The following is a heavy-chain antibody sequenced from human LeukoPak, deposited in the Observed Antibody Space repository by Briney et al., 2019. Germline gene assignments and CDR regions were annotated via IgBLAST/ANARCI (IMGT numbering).Heavy chain of an antibody. D-gene: IGHD5-18*01. CDR2: INHSGST. Sequence: KASQTLSLTCTVSGGSISSGGYYWSWIRQPPGKGLEWIGEINHSGSTNYNPSLKSRVTISVDTSKNQFSLKLSSVTAADTAVYYCARRTGGFQVGHSYGYLSPRGHWGYWGQGTLVTVSS. CDR3: ARRTGGFQVGHSYGYLSPRGHWGY. V-gene: IGHV4-30-2*01. J-gene: IGHJ4*02. CDR1: GGSISSGGYY.